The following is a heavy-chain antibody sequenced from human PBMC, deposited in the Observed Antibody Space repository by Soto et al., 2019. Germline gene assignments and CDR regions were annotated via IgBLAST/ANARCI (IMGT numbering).Heavy chain of an antibody. V-gene: IGHV3-74*01. CDR1: GFTFSSYW. Sequence: EVQLVESGGGLVQPGGSLRLSCAASGFTFSSYWMHWVRQAPGKGLVWVSCINSDGSSTSYADSVKGRFTISRDNAKNTLYLQMNSLRAEDTAVYYCARVEDYCSGGSCYYYYGMDVWGQGTTVTVSS. CDR3: ARVEDYCSGGSCYYYYGMDV. D-gene: IGHD2-15*01. CDR2: INSDGSST. J-gene: IGHJ6*02.